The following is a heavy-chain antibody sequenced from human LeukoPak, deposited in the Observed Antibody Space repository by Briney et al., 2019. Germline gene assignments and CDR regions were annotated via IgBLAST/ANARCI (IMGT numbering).Heavy chain of an antibody. D-gene: IGHD2-21*02. V-gene: IGHV1-18*01. J-gene: IGHJ3*02. CDR3: ARDLEEYCGGDCYYAFDI. CDR1: GYTFTSYG. Sequence: GASVKVSCKASGYTFTSYGISWVRPAPGQGLEWMGWISAYNGNTNYAQKLQGRVTMTTDTSTSTAYMELRSLRSDDTAVYYCARDLEEYCGGDCYYAFDIWGQGTMVTVSS. CDR2: ISAYNGNT.